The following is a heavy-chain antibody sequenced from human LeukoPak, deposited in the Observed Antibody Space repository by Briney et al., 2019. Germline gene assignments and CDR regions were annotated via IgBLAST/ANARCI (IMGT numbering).Heavy chain of an antibody. J-gene: IGHJ3*02. V-gene: IGHV1-69*13. D-gene: IGHD4-17*01. CDR1: GGTFSSYA. CDR2: IIPIFGTA. CDR3: ARGRTVTNFHDAFDI. Sequence: SVKVSCRASGGTFSSYAISWVRQAPGQGLEWMGGIIPIFGTANYAQKFQGRVTITADESTSTAYMELSSLRSEDTAVYYCARGRTVTNFHDAFDIWGQGTMVTVSS.